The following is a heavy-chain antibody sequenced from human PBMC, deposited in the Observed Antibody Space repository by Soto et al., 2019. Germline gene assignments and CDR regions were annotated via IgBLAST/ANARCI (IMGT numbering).Heavy chain of an antibody. CDR1: GYTFTSYA. D-gene: IGHD4-17*01. CDR3: ASESYGGEFDY. CDR2: INAGNGNT. Sequence: QVQLVQSGAEEKKPGASVKVSCKASGYTFTSYAMHWVRQAPGQRLEWMGWINAGNGNTNYSQKFQGRGTITRATSASTAYMELSSLRSEDTSVYYCASESYGGEFDYCGHGTLVPVSP. J-gene: IGHJ4*01. V-gene: IGHV1-3*05.